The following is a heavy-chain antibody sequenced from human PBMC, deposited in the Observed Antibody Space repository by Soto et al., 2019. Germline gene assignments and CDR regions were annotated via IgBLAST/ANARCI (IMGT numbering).Heavy chain of an antibody. CDR2: IKQDGSAK. CDR1: GFTFRSYW. J-gene: IGHJ4*02. CDR3: ARGSTYQFAY. V-gene: IGHV3-7*01. D-gene: IGHD2-2*01. Sequence: GGSLRLSCAASGFTFRSYWMSWVRQAPGKGLEWVANIKQDGSAKYYVDSVKGRFTISRDNAKNSLYLQMNSLRAEDTAVYYCARGSTYQFAYWGQGTLVTVSP.